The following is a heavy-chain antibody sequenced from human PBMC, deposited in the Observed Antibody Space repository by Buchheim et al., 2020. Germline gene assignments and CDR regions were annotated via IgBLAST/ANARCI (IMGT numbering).Heavy chain of an antibody. CDR2: IYYKGNT. J-gene: IGHJ4*02. V-gene: IGHV4-39*01. CDR3: ARRNMATEFDY. Sequence: QLQLQESGPGLVKPSETLSLTCTVSGGSISSTSNHWAWIRQPPGKGLEWIGSIYYKGNTYYNPSLKSRVNISVDTSENQFSLKLSSVTAADTAVYYCARRNMATEFDYWGQGTL. CDR1: GGSISSTSNH. D-gene: IGHD5-12*01.